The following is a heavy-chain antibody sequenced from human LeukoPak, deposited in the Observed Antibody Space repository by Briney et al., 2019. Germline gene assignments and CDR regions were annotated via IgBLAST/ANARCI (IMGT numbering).Heavy chain of an antibody. Sequence: GRSLRLSCAASGFTFSSYGMHWVRQAPGKGLEWVAVISFDGSTNYYADSVKGRFTISRDNSENTLYLQMNSLRDEDTALYYCAKSGLRICSAGSCYFDYWGQGGLASVSS. CDR3: AKSGLRICSAGSCYFDY. D-gene: IGHD2-15*01. CDR1: GFTFSSYG. CDR2: ISFDGSTN. V-gene: IGHV3-30*18. J-gene: IGHJ4*02.